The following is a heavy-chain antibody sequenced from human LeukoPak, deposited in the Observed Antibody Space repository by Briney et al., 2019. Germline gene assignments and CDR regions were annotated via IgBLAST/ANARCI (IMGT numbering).Heavy chain of an antibody. V-gene: IGHV1-24*01. Sequence: ASVNVSCKVSGYTLTELSMHWVRQAPGKGLEWMGGFDPEDGETIYAQKFQGRVTITADESTSTAYMELSSLRSEDTAVYYCARARDSSGYQPYNWFDPWGQGTLVTVSS. CDR2: FDPEDGET. D-gene: IGHD3-22*01. CDR3: ARARDSSGYQPYNWFDP. J-gene: IGHJ5*02. CDR1: GYTLTELS.